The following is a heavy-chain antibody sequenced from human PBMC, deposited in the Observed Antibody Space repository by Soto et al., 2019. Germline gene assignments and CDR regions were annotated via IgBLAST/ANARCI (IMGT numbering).Heavy chain of an antibody. CDR1: GDSISSSVW. CDR3: AQKAWTRLHC. Sequence: QVQLQGSGPGLLKPSETLSLTCAVSGDSISSSVWWVWVRQPPGKGLEWIGKIFHSGSTNYNQSLKSRATMSVHKSKNQFSLNLTAVTAAVTALYYCAQKAWTRLHCWGQGALVAVSS. CDR2: IFHSGST. J-gene: IGHJ4*02. V-gene: IGHV4-4*02. D-gene: IGHD2-2*01.